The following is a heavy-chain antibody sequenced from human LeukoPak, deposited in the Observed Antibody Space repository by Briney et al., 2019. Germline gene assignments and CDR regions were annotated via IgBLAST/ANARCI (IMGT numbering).Heavy chain of an antibody. V-gene: IGHV4-38-2*02. CDR2: IYRSGST. J-gene: IGHJ4*02. CDR1: GGSISSGYY. CDR3: ARDSGGDFGWWYFDY. Sequence: PSETLSLTCTVSGGSISSGYYWGWIRQPPGKGLEWIGSIYRSGSTYYNPSLKSRVTISVDTSKNQFSLKLSSVTAADTAVYYCARDSGGDFGWWYFDYWGQGTLVTVSS. D-gene: IGHD3-9*01.